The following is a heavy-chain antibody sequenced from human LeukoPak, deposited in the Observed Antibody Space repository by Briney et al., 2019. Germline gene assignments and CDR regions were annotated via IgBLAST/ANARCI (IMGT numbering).Heavy chain of an antibody. V-gene: IGHV3-23*01. J-gene: IGHJ4*02. CDR2: ISDSGANT. D-gene: IGHD2-8*01. CDR1: GFTFSTYA. Sequence: HPGGSLRLSCAASGFTFSTYAMSWVRQAPGKGLEWVSTISDSGANTYYADSVRGRFTISRDNSKNTLYLQMNSLRAEDTAVYYCARDPGGCTNGVCYPDYWGQGTLVTVSS. CDR3: ARDPGGCTNGVCYPDY.